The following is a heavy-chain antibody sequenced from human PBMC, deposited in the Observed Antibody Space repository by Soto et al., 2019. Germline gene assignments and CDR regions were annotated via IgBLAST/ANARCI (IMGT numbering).Heavy chain of an antibody. V-gene: IGHV3-7*01. Sequence: EVQLVESGGGLVQPGGSLRLSCAASGFTFRNYWMSWVRQAPGKGLEWVANIQEDGSERHYVDSVKGRFTIARDNGENSLFLEMRSLRAEDTAVYYCARENWYFDLWGRGTLVIVSS. CDR1: GFTFRNYW. J-gene: IGHJ2*01. CDR2: IQEDGSER. CDR3: ARENWYFDL.